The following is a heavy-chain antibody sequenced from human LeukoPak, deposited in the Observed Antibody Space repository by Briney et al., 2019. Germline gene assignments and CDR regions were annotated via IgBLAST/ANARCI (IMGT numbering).Heavy chain of an antibody. Sequence: GGSLRLSCAASGFTFVNYGFHWVRQAPVKALEWVAFISYNGNQKYGDSVKGRFTISRDNSKNTLYLQVNGLRPEDTAVYYCARGLHLLPRSTLDYWGQGTLVTVSS. V-gene: IGHV3-30-3*01. CDR3: ARGLHLLPRSTLDY. D-gene: IGHD3-22*01. CDR1: GFTFVNYG. J-gene: IGHJ4*02. CDR2: ISYNGNQ.